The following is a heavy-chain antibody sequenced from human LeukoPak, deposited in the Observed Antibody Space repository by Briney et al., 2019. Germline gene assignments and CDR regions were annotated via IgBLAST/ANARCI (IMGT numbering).Heavy chain of an antibody. J-gene: IGHJ4*02. V-gene: IGHV1-69*05. CDR2: IIPIFGTA. Sequence: AAVKVSCKASGGTFSSYAISWVRQAPGQGLEWMGRIIPIFGTANYAQKFQGRVTITTDESTSTAYMELSSLRSEDTAVYYCVRNVMGYGFYYFDYWGQGTLVTVSS. D-gene: IGHD2-8*01. CDR1: GGTFSSYA. CDR3: VRNVMGYGFYYFDY.